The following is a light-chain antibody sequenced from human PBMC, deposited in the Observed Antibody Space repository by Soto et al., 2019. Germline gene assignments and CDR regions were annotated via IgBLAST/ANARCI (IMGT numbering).Light chain of an antibody. CDR1: QSVSSN. Sequence: EIVMTQSPATLSVSPGERATLSCRASQSVSSNLAWYQQKPGQPPRLLIYGAFTRATDIPARFSGSGSGTEFTLTISSLQSEDFTLYYCHQYHNWPWTFGQGTKVEIK. V-gene: IGKV3-15*01. CDR3: HQYHNWPWT. CDR2: GAF. J-gene: IGKJ1*01.